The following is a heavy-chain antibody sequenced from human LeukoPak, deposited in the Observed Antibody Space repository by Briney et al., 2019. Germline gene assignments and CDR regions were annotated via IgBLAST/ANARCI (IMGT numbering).Heavy chain of an antibody. CDR3: ARGRGEYYYDSRGFGGY. CDR2: INTDGSST. J-gene: IGHJ4*02. Sequence: PGGCLRLSCAASGFTFSSYWMHWVRQAPGKGLVWVSRINTDGSSTSYADSVKGRFTISRDNAKNTLYLQMNSLRAEDTAVYYCARGRGEYYYDSRGFGGYWGQGTLVTVSS. CDR1: GFTFSSYW. V-gene: IGHV3-74*01. D-gene: IGHD3-22*01.